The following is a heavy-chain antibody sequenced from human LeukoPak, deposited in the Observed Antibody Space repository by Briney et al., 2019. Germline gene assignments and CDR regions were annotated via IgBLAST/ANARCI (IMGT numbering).Heavy chain of an antibody. V-gene: IGHV4-39*01. CDR2: IYYSGST. CDR1: GGSISSSSYY. J-gene: IGHJ3*02. D-gene: IGHD2-8*01. CDR3: VRLGVIRAFDI. Sequence: SETLSLTCTVSGGSISSSSYYWGWIRQPPGKGLEWIGSIYYSGSTYYNPSLKSRVTISVDTSKNQFSLKLSSVTAADTAVYYCVRLGVIRAFDIWGQGTMVTVSS.